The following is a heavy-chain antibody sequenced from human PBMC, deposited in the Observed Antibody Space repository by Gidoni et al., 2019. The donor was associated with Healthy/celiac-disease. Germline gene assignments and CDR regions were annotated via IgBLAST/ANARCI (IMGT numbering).Heavy chain of an antibody. CDR1: GGSISSYY. CDR2: IYDSGRT. Sequence: QVQLQESGPGLVKPSETLSLTCTVSGGSISSYYWSWIRQPPGKGLEWIGYIYDSGRTNYNPSLKSRVTISVDTSKNQFSLKLSSVTAADTAVYYCARVGDILTGFDYWGQGTLVTVSS. CDR3: ARVGDILTGFDY. J-gene: IGHJ4*02. D-gene: IGHD3-9*01. V-gene: IGHV4-59*08.